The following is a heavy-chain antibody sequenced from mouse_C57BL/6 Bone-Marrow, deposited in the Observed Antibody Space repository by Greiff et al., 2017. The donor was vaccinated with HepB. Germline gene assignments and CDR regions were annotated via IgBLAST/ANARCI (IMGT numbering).Heavy chain of an antibody. Sequence: EVQLVESGGGLVQPKGSLKLSCAASGFSFNTYAMNWVRQAPGKGLEWVARIRSKSNNYATYYANSVKDRFTIFRDDSESMLYLQMNNLKTEDTAMYYCVGGYWFAYWGQGTLVTVSA. CDR2: IRSKSNNYAT. V-gene: IGHV10-1*01. J-gene: IGHJ3*01. CDR3: VGGYWFAY. D-gene: IGHD1-1*02. CDR1: GFSFNTYA.